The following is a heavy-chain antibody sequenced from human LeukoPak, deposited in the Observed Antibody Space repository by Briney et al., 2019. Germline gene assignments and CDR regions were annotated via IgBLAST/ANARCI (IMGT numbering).Heavy chain of an antibody. V-gene: IGHV4-59*01. CDR3: ARVVRGVVTSNWFDP. Sequence: PSETLSLTCTVSGDSLNTYYWTWIRQTPGKELEWIGFVASSGTSNYNPSLKSRVSISIDTSKNQFSLALTSVTPADTAVYYCARVVRGVVTSNWFDPWGPGTLVSVSS. D-gene: IGHD2-21*02. J-gene: IGHJ5*02. CDR2: VASSGTS. CDR1: GDSLNTYY.